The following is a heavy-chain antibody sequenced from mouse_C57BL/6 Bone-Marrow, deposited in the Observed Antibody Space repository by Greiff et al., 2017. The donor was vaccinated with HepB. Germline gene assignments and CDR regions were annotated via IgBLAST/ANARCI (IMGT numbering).Heavy chain of an antibody. CDR2: IYPGDGDT. CDR1: GYAFSSSW. CDR3: ARGGWPPNSMDY. Sequence: QVQLKESGPELVKPGASVKISCKASGYAFSSSWMNWVKQRPGKGLEWIGRIYPGDGDTNYNGKFKGKATLTADKSSSTAYMQLSSLTSGDSAVYFCARGGWPPNSMDYWGQGTSVTVSS. J-gene: IGHJ4*01. V-gene: IGHV1-82*01. D-gene: IGHD2-3*01.